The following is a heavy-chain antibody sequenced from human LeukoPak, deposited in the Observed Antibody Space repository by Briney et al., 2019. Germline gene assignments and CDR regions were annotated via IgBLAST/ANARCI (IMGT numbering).Heavy chain of an antibody. Sequence: SQTLSLTCTVSGGSISSGSYYWSWIRQPAGKGMEWIGRIYTSGSTNYNPSLKSRVTISVDTSKNQFSLKLSSVTAADTAVYYCARQSPPGAAAEDDYWGQGTLVTVSS. V-gene: IGHV4-61*02. CDR1: GGSISSGSYY. CDR2: IYTSGST. D-gene: IGHD6-13*01. J-gene: IGHJ4*02. CDR3: ARQSPPGAAAEDDY.